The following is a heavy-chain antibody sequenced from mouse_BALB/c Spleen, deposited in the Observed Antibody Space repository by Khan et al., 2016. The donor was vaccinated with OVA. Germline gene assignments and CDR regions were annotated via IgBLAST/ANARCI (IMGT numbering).Heavy chain of an antibody. V-gene: IGHV5-12-2*01. Sequence: VQLKESGGGLVQPGGSLKLSCAASGFTFSSNTMSWVRQTPEKRLEWVAYITNGGGNTYYPDTVTGRFTISRDNAKNTLYLQMSSLKSEDTAMYYCARIPTFITTALDYWGQGTSVTVSS. CDR3: ARIPTFITTALDY. CDR2: ITNGGGNT. CDR1: GFTFSSNT. D-gene: IGHD1-2*01. J-gene: IGHJ4*01.